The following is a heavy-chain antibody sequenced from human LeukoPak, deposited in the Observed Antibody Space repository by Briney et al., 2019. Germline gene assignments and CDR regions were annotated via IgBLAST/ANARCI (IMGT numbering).Heavy chain of an antibody. D-gene: IGHD1-26*01. V-gene: IGHV3-20*01. J-gene: IGHJ6*02. Sequence: GRSLRLSCTASGFTFDDFAMNSVRQAPRSGLEWLAGINGKGRSTAYVDSVKGRFTISRDNTTTSLSLQMSSLRAGDTALYHCARGRLRPGSFSLNFPDGMDVWGQGTTVTVSS. CDR1: GFTFDDFA. CDR3: ARGRLRPGSFSLNFPDGMDV. CDR2: INGKGRST.